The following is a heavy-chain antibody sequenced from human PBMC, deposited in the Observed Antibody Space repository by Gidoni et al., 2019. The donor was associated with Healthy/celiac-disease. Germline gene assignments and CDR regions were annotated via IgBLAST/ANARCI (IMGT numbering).Heavy chain of an antibody. CDR1: GFTFSSYA. Sequence: EVQLLESGGGLVQPGGSLRLSCAASGFTFSSYAMSWVRQAPGKGLEWVSAISGSGGSTYYADSVKGRFTISRDNSKNTLYLQMNSLRAEDTAVYYCAIQAMHYDILTGYPQGYFDYWGQGTLVTVSS. CDR2: ISGSGGST. D-gene: IGHD3-9*01. J-gene: IGHJ4*02. CDR3: AIQAMHYDILTGYPQGYFDY. V-gene: IGHV3-23*01.